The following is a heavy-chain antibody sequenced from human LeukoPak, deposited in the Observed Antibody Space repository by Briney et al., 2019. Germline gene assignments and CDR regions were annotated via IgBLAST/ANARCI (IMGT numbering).Heavy chain of an antibody. V-gene: IGHV1-8*01. CDR2: INPNSGNT. CDR3: ARGHKEWLRRYHYYYMDV. J-gene: IGHJ6*03. CDR1: GYTFTSYD. Sequence: ASVKVSCKASGYTFTSYDINWVRQATGQGLECMGWINPNSGNTGYAQKFQGRVTMTRNTSISTAYMELSSLRSEDTAVYYCARGHKEWLRRYHYYYMDVWGKGTTVTISS. D-gene: IGHD5-12*01.